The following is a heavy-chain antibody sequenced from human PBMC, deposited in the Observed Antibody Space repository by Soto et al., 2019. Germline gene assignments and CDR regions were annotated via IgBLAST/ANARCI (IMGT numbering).Heavy chain of an antibody. J-gene: IGHJ5*02. CDR1: GGSISSYY. CDR3: ARVGGYDFWSGYQYSNWFDP. CDR2: IYYSGST. Sequence: SETLSLTCTVSGGSISSYYWSWIRQPPGKGLEWIGYIYYSGSTNYNPSLKSRVTISVDTSKNQFSLKLSSVTAADTAVYYCARVGGYDFWSGYQYSNWFDPWGQGTLVTVSS. D-gene: IGHD3-3*01. V-gene: IGHV4-59*01.